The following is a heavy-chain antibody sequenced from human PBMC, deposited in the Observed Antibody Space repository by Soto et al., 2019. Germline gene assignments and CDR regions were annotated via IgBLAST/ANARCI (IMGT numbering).Heavy chain of an antibody. CDR3: AGQYRDCFDF. CDR1: GGSISSYY. CDR2: IYYSGST. Sequence: LSETLSLTCTVSGGSISSYYWSWIRQPPGKGLEWIGYIYYSGSTNYNPSLKSRVTISVDTSKNQFSLKLSSVTAADTAVYYCAGQYRDCFDFWGQGTLVIVSS. D-gene: IGHD4-17*01. V-gene: IGHV4-59*08. J-gene: IGHJ4*02.